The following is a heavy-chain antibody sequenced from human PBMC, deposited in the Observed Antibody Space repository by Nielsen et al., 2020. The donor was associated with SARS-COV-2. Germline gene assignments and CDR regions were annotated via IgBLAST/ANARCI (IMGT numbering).Heavy chain of an antibody. V-gene: IGHV3-48*01. Sequence: GGSLRLSCAASGFTFSSYSMNWVRQAPGKGLEWVSYISSSSSTIYYADSVKGRFTISRDNAKNSLYLQMNSLRAEDTAVYYCARGVGYADYWGQGTLVTVSS. J-gene: IGHJ4*02. CDR2: ISSSSSTI. D-gene: IGHD5-12*01. CDR1: GFTFSSYS. CDR3: ARGVGYADY.